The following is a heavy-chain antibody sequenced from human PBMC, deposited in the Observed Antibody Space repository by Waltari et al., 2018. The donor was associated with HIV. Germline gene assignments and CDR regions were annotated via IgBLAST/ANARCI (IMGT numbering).Heavy chain of an antibody. J-gene: IGHJ4*02. Sequence: QVQLVQSGAEVKKPGASVKVSCKASGYPFTGHYMPWVRKALGQGLEWRGGINPNSGGTNYAQKFQGRVTMTRDTSISTAYMELSRLRSDDTAVYYCARDQGGIAVAGTPGDYWGQGTLVTVSS. CDR2: INPNSGGT. CDR3: ARDQGGIAVAGTPGDY. D-gene: IGHD6-19*01. CDR1: GYPFTGHY. V-gene: IGHV1-2*02.